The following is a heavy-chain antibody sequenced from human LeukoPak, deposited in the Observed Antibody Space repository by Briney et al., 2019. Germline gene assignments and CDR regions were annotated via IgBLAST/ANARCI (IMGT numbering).Heavy chain of an antibody. CDR1: GFTFSSYW. Sequence: GGSLRLSCAASGFTFSSYWMHWVRQAPGKGLEWVSLISGDGGSTYYADPVKGRFTISRDNSKNSLYLQMNSLRTEDTALYYCAKAGMGATLYYGMDVWGQGTTVTVSS. CDR3: AKAGMGATLYYGMDV. V-gene: IGHV3-43*02. CDR2: ISGDGGST. J-gene: IGHJ6*02. D-gene: IGHD1-26*01.